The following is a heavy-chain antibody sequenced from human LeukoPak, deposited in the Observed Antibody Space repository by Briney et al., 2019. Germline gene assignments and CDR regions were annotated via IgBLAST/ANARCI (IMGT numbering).Heavy chain of an antibody. D-gene: IGHD3-10*01. CDR1: GFTFSSYA. V-gene: IGHV3-23*01. Sequence: PGGSLRLSCAASGFTFSSYAMSWVRQAPGKGLEWVSAINAIGGDTYYADSVKGRFTISRDNSKNTLYLQMNNLRAEDTAVYYCARARGVLYYIGMDVWGQGTTVTVSS. CDR3: ARARGVLYYIGMDV. CDR2: INAIGGDT. J-gene: IGHJ6*02.